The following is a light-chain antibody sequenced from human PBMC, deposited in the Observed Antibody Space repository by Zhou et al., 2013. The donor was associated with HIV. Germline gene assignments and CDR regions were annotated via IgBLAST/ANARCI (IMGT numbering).Light chain of an antibody. CDR1: QSVGSSY. J-gene: IGKJ2*01. CDR3: QHYGSPYT. V-gene: IGKV3-20*01. CDR2: YTS. Sequence: EIXLTQSPGSLSLSPGEGATLSCRASQSVGSSYLAWYQQKPGQAPRLLIYYTSSRATGIPDRFSGSGSGTDFTLTISRVEPEDIAVYYCQHYGSPYTFGQGTRLEIK.